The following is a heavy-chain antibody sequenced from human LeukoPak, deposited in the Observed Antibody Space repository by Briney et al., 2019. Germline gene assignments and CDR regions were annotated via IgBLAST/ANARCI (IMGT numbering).Heavy chain of an antibody. Sequence: SVKVSCKASGGTFSSYAISWVRQAPGQGLEWMGEIIPIFGTANYAQKFQGRVTITTDESTSTAYMELSSLRSEDTAVYYCARMEAVLVPAAYNWFDPWGQGTLVTVSS. CDR3: ARMEAVLVPAAYNWFDP. CDR1: GGTFSSYA. CDR2: IIPIFGTA. D-gene: IGHD2-2*01. V-gene: IGHV1-69*05. J-gene: IGHJ5*02.